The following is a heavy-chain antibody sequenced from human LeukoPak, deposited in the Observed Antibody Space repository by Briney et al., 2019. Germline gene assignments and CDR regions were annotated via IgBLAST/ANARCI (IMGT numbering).Heavy chain of an antibody. Sequence: GGSLRLSCAASGFAYSDYYMSWIRQAPGKGLEWVSYISNTGNTIYSADSVKGRFTISRDNAKNLLYLQMNSLRAEDTAVYYCARDRHILEWLFKLHYWGQGTLVTVSS. V-gene: IGHV3-11*01. CDR2: ISNTGNTI. D-gene: IGHD3-3*01. CDR3: ARDRHILEWLFKLHY. CDR1: GFAYSDYY. J-gene: IGHJ4*02.